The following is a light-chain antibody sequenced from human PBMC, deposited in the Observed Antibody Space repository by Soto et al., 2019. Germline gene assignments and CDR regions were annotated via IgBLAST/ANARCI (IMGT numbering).Light chain of an antibody. V-gene: IGKV3D-20*02. CDR1: QIVSSTY. Sequence: EIVLTQSPGTLSVSPGERATLSCRASQIVSSTYLAWFQQKPGQAPRLLIYGASTRATGIPARFSGTGSGTEFTLTISSLEPEDFAVYYCQQRSNWITFGQGTRLDIK. CDR3: QQRSNWIT. CDR2: GAS. J-gene: IGKJ5*01.